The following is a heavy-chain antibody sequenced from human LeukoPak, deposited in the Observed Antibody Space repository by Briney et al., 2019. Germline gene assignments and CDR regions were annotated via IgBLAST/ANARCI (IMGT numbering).Heavy chain of an antibody. V-gene: IGHV3-7*01. CDR3: ARGGYCSSTSCSLHPFDY. Sequence: GGSLRLSCAASGFTFSSYWMSWVRQAPGKGLEWVANIKQDGSEKYYVDSVKGRFTISRDNAKNSLYLQMNSLRAEDTAVYYCARGGYCSSTSCSLHPFDYWGQGTLVTVSS. CDR1: GFTFSSYW. CDR2: IKQDGSEK. J-gene: IGHJ4*02. D-gene: IGHD2-2*01.